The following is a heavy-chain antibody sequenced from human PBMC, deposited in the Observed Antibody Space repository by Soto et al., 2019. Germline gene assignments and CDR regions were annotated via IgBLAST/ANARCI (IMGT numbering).Heavy chain of an antibody. V-gene: IGHV5-51*01. D-gene: IGHD4-17*01. CDR2: IYPGDSDS. J-gene: IGHJ4*02. Sequence: GESLKISCKGSGYSFTSYWIGWVRQMPGKGLEWMGTIYPGDSDSRYSPSFQGQVTISVDKSINTAYLQWSSLKASDTAMYYCAFPYGDSLFGNYWGQGTLVTVSS. CDR3: AFPYGDSLFGNY. CDR1: GYSFTSYW.